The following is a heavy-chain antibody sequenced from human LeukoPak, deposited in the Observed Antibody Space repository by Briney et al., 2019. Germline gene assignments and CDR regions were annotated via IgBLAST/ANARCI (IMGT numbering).Heavy chain of an antibody. CDR3: ARHASGSSGYWEY. J-gene: IGHJ4*02. CDR2: IYYSGST. V-gene: IGHV4-39*01. CDR1: GGSISSSSYY. D-gene: IGHD3-22*01. Sequence: SETLSLTCTVSGGSISSSSYYWGWIRQPPGKGLEWIGSIYYSGSTYYNPSLKSRVTISVDTSKNQFSLKLDSVTAADTAVYYCARHASGSSGYWEYWGQGTLVTVSS.